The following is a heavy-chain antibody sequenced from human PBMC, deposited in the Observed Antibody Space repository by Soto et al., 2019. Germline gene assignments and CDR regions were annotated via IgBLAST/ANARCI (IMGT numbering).Heavy chain of an antibody. Sequence: QAQLQESGPGLVKHSETLSLTCAVSGASIGSDYWSWIRQPPGKGLEWVAYVHYTGTTNINPSLKRRVTTSADTSNNQVYLRLYSVTAADTAIYYCARGPYTTYWYFDLWGRGTLVTVSS. CDR2: VHYTGTT. D-gene: IGHD3-16*01. J-gene: IGHJ2*01. CDR1: GASIGSDY. V-gene: IGHV4-59*01. CDR3: ARGPYTTYWYFDL.